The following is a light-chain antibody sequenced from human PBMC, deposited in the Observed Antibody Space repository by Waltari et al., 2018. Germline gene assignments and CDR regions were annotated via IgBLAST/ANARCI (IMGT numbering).Light chain of an antibody. Sequence: QSALTQPPSASGSPGQSVTISCTATSSDVGAYNYVSWYQQHPGKAPKLMIYEVSQRPSGVPDRFSGSKSGNTASLTVSGLQAEDEADYYCSSYAGSNNRVFGGGTKLTVL. CDR3: SSYAGSNNRV. V-gene: IGLV2-8*01. CDR1: SSDVGAYNY. CDR2: EVS. J-gene: IGLJ3*02.